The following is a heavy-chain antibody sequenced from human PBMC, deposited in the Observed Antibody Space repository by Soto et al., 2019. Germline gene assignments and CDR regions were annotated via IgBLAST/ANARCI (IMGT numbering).Heavy chain of an antibody. Sequence: QVQLVQSGAEVKKPGASVKVSCKASGYTFTSYGISWLRQAPGQGLEWMGWISAYNGNTNYAQKLQGRVTMTTDTSTSTAYMELRSLRSDDTAVYYCARGVRYDSSGYYYTTPFDYWGQGTLVTVSS. CDR2: ISAYNGNT. CDR3: ARGVRYDSSGYYYTTPFDY. J-gene: IGHJ4*02. D-gene: IGHD3-22*01. V-gene: IGHV1-18*01. CDR1: GYTFTSYG.